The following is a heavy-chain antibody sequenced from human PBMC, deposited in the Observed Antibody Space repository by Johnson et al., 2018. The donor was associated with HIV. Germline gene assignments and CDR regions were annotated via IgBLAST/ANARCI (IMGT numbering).Heavy chain of an antibody. Sequence: QVQLVESGGGVVQPGRSLRLSCAASGFTFSSYAIHWVRQAPGKGLEWVGVISYDGSNKYYADSVKGRFTISRDNSKNTLYLQMNSLRAEDTAVYYCAKDSYYYDTGGAFDIWGQGTMVTVSS. CDR2: ISYDGSNK. V-gene: IGHV3-30*04. CDR1: GFTFSSYA. D-gene: IGHD3-22*01. CDR3: AKDSYYYDTGGAFDI. J-gene: IGHJ3*02.